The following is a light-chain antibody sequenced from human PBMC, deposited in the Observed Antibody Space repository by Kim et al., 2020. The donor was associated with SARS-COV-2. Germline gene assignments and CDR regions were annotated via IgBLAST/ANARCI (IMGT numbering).Light chain of an antibody. J-gene: IGLJ3*02. CDR3: AAWDDSLRGWV. V-gene: IGLV1-47*01. Sequence: QSVLTRQASASGTPGQRVSISCSGSGSNIGTNYVFWYQQLPGTAPKLLIYASDQRPSGVPDRFSVSKSGTSASLAISGLRSEDEADYYCAAWDDSLRGWVFGGGTQLTVL. CDR2: ASD. CDR1: GSNIGTNY.